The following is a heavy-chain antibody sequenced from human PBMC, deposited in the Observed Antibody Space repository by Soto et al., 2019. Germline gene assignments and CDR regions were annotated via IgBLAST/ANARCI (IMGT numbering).Heavy chain of an antibody. V-gene: IGHV4-59*01. CDR2: IYYSGST. D-gene: IGHD3-10*01. CDR1: GGSISSYY. J-gene: IGHJ4*02. CDR3: ARSYYYGSGSYYYY. Sequence: SATLSLTCTVSGGSISSYYWSWIRQPPGKGLEWIGYIYYSGSTNYNPSLKSRVTISVDTSKNQFSLKLSSVTAADTAVYYCARSYYYGSGSYYYYWGQGTLVTVSS.